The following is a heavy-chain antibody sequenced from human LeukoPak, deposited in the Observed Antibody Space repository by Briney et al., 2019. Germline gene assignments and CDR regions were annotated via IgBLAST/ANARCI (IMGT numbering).Heavy chain of an antibody. J-gene: IGHJ4*02. CDR1: GFTFNNYW. D-gene: IGHD5-24*01. CDR2: IRYDGSEK. Sequence: GGSLRLSCEASGFTFNNYWMSWVRQAPGRGLEWVANIRYDGSEKHCVDSVKGRFTISRDNAKNSLYLQMNSLRAEDTAVYYCARRSIGYKAFDYWGQGTLVTVSS. V-gene: IGHV3-7*01. CDR3: ARRSIGYKAFDY.